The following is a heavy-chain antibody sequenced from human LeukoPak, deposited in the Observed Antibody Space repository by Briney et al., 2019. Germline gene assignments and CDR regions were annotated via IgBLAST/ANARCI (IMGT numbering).Heavy chain of an antibody. J-gene: IGHJ4*02. CDR1: GGSISSSSYY. V-gene: IGHV4-39*07. Sequence: PSETLSLTCTVSGGSISSSSYYCGWIRQPPGKGLEWIGSIYYSGSTYYNPSLKSRVTISVDTSKNQFSLKLSSVTAADTAVYYCARGGGSSGWYLDYWGQGTLVTVSS. CDR3: ARGGGSSGWYLDY. CDR2: IYYSGST. D-gene: IGHD6-19*01.